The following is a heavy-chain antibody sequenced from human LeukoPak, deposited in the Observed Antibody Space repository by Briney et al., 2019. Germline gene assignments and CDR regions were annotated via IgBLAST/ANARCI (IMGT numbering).Heavy chain of an antibody. J-gene: IGHJ4*02. Sequence: GGSLRLSCVASGSSFSNYDMSWVRQAPGKGLEWVSAISTGGGNTYYADSVKGRFTISRDKSENTILLQINRLRAEDTAVYDCAKDAMSGTGTFDYWGQGTLVTVSS. CDR2: ISTGGGNT. CDR1: GSSFSNYD. CDR3: AKDAMSGTGTFDY. V-gene: IGHV3-23*01. D-gene: IGHD1-14*01.